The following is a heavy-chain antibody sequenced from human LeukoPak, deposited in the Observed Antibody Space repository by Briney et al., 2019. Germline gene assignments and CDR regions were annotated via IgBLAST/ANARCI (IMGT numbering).Heavy chain of an antibody. D-gene: IGHD6-19*01. CDR3: AREGSGWSGGFGAFDI. V-gene: IGHV3-72*01. J-gene: IGHJ3*02. Sequence: GGSLRLSCAASGFTFSDHYMDWVRQAPGKGLEWVGRTRNKANSYTTEYAASVKGRFTISRDDSKNLLYLQMNSLKTEDTAVYYCAREGSGWSGGFGAFDIWGQGTMVTVSS. CDR2: TRNKANSYTT. CDR1: GFTFSDHY.